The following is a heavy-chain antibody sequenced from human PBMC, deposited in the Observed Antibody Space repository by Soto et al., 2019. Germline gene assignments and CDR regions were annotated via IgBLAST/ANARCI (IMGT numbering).Heavy chain of an antibody. Sequence: PSETLSLTCAVYGGSFSGYYWSWIRQPPGKGLEWIGEINHSGSTNYNPSLKSRVTISVDTSKNQFSLKLSSVTAADTAVYYCARGSTGTACDLWGKGTMVTV. J-gene: IGHJ3*01. CDR3: ARGSTGTACDL. CDR2: INHSGST. CDR1: GGSFSGYY. V-gene: IGHV4-34*01.